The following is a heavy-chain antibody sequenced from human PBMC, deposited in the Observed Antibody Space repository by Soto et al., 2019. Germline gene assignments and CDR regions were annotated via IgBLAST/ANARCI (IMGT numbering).Heavy chain of an antibody. D-gene: IGHD2-15*01. J-gene: IGHJ6*02. CDR1: GYTFTSYG. CDR2: IGTYNGDT. CDR3: ARVRADLGYCICRSCLPYYNGMDV. V-gene: IGHV1-18*01. Sequence: ASVKVSCKASGYTFTSYGISWVRQAPGQGLGWLGWIGTYNGDTNYTQNFQGRVTMTTDTSTRTVYMELRSLRSDDSAVYYCARVRADLGYCICRSCLPYYNGMDVWGQGTTVTVSS.